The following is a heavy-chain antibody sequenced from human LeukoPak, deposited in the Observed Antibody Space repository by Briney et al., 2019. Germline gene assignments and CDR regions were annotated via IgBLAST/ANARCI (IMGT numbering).Heavy chain of an antibody. CDR2: ISSGSSYI. V-gene: IGHV3-21*01. CDR1: GFTFSSYT. D-gene: IGHD1-26*01. CDR3: ASGSSYYSFDF. J-gene: IGHJ4*02. Sequence: GGSLRLSCAVSGFTFSSYTPNWVRQAPGKGLEWVSSISSGSSYIYYADSVKGRFTISRDNAKNSLFLQLNSLRAEDTAVYYCASGSSYYSFDFWGQGALVTVSS.